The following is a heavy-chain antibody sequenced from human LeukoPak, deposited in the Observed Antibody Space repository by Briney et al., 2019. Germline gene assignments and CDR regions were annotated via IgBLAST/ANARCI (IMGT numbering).Heavy chain of an antibody. CDR2: ISGSGGST. V-gene: IGHV3-23*01. Sequence: GGSLRLSCAASGFTFSSYAMSWVRQAPGKGLEWVSGISGSGGSTYQADSVKGRFTISRDNSKNTLDLQTKSLRAEDTAVYYCAKSSAYGDYNPYYYYYYMDVWGKGTTVTVSS. J-gene: IGHJ6*03. CDR1: GFTFSSYA. D-gene: IGHD4-17*01. CDR3: AKSSAYGDYNPYYYYYYMDV.